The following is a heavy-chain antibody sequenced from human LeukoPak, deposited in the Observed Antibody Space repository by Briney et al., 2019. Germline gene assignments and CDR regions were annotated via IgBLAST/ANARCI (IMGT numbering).Heavy chain of an antibody. CDR1: GGSISSGGYY. D-gene: IGHD5-18*01. J-gene: IGHJ4*02. CDR2: IYYSGST. V-gene: IGHV4-31*03. CDR3: ARSIQLWLGAFDY. Sequence: PSETLSLTCTVSGGSISSGGYYWSWIRQHPGKGLEWIGYIYYSGSTYYNPSLKSRVTISVVTSKNQFSLKLSSVTAADTAVYYCARSIQLWLGAFDYWGQGTLVTVSS.